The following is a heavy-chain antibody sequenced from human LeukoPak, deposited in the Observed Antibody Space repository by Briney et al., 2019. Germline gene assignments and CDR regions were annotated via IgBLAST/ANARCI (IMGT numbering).Heavy chain of an antibody. D-gene: IGHD6-13*01. V-gene: IGHV3-21*01. CDR3: ARDPINISTAGNGFYY. Sequence: GGALRLSCAASGFTFSSYGMSWVRQAPGKGGEWVSSISSSSSYIYYADSVKGGLTISRDNAKTSLYLQMNSLRVEDTAVYYCARDPINISTAGNGFYYWGQGTLVTVSS. CDR2: ISSSSSYI. J-gene: IGHJ4*02. CDR1: GFTFSSYG.